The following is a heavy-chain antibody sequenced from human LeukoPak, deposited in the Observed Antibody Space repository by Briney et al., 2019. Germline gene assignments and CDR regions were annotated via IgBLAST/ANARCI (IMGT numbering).Heavy chain of an antibody. J-gene: IGHJ5*02. D-gene: IGHD2-2*01. Sequence: ASVKVSCKASGYTFSNYDINWVRQAPGQGLEWMGWMNPSSGNTDYAQKFQDRVTMTRNTTISTAYMQLSSLKSEDTAVYYCARGPSCRSMTCPYWFDPWGQGTLVTVSS. CDR2: MNPSSGNT. CDR1: GYTFSNYD. CDR3: ARGPSCRSMTCPYWFDP. V-gene: IGHV1-8*01.